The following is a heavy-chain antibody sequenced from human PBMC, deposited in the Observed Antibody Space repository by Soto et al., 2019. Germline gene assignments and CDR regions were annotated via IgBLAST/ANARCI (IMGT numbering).Heavy chain of an antibody. CDR3: ARDIWQQRAFDY. D-gene: IGHD6-13*01. CDR2: ISYDGSNK. V-gene: IGHV3-30-3*01. J-gene: IGHJ4*02. CDR1: GFTFSSYA. Sequence: LRLSCAASGFTFSSYAMHWVRQAPGKGLEWVAVISYDGSNKYYADSVKGRFTISRDNSKNTLYLQMNSLRAEDTAVYYCARDIWQQRAFDYWGQGTLVTVSS.